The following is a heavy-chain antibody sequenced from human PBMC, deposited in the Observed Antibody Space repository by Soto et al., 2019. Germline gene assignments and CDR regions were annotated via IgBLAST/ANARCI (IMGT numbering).Heavy chain of an antibody. V-gene: IGHV4-39*01. D-gene: IGHD3-10*01. CDR3: ARRVVRGAPPHRKNIGYFDY. Sequence: SETLSLTCTVSGGSISSSSYYWGWIRQPPGKGLEWIGSIYYSGSTYYNPSLKSRVTISVDTSKNQFSLKLSSVTAADTAVYYCARRVVRGAPPHRKNIGYFDYWGQGTLVTVSS. CDR2: IYYSGST. CDR1: GGSISSSSYY. J-gene: IGHJ4*02.